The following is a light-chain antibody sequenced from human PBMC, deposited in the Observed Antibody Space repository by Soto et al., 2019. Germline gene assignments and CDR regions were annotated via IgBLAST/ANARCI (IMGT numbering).Light chain of an antibody. CDR2: NVC. CDR1: SSDVGGYNY. V-gene: IGLV2-14*01. CDR3: SSYTRRSMFV. J-gene: IGLJ1*01. Sequence: QSALTQPASVSGSPGQSITISCTGTSSDVGGYNYVFWYQQHPGKAPKLMIYNVCNRPSGVSNRIAGSMYGNTASLTISGLQDEDEAYYYCSSYTRRSMFVFSSGTKVTVL.